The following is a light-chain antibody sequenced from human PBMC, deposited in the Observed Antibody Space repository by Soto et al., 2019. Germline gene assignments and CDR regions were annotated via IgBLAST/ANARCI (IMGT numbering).Light chain of an antibody. V-gene: IGKV3-15*01. Sequence: EKVMTQSPATLSVSPGERATLSCRASQSVSSSLAWYQQKPGQAPRLLIYDVSTRATGIPARFSGSGSGTEFTLTISSLQSEDFAVYYCQQYGSWPLTFGGGTKVDIK. CDR1: QSVSSS. J-gene: IGKJ4*01. CDR3: QQYGSWPLT. CDR2: DVS.